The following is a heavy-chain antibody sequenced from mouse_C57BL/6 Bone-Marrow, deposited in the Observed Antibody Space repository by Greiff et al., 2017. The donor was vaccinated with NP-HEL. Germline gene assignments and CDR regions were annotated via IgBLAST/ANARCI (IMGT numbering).Heavy chain of an antibody. CDR3: ARQNNGSGGWYFDV. V-gene: IGHV5-12*01. CDR1: GFTFSDYY. CDR2: ISNGGGST. D-gene: IGHD1-1*01. J-gene: IGHJ1*03. Sequence: DVHLVESGGGLVQPGGSLKLSCAASGFTFSDYYMYWVRQTPEKRLEWVAYISNGGGSTYYPDTVKGRFTITRDKSTNTPYMQMSRLKCEDTAMYYCARQNNGSGGWYFDVWGTGTTVTVSS.